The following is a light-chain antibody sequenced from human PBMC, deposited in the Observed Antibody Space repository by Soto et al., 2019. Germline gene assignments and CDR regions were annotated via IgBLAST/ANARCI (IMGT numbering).Light chain of an antibody. CDR3: QQYKDYSYT. CDR2: DAS. Sequence: DIQMTQSPSTLSASVGDRVTITCRASQTISSWLAWYQQKPGKAPKLLIFDASILESGVPSRFSGSGSGTDFTLSISSLQPDDFGTYYCQQYKDYSYTFGQGTKLEIK. V-gene: IGKV1-5*01. CDR1: QTISSW. J-gene: IGKJ2*01.